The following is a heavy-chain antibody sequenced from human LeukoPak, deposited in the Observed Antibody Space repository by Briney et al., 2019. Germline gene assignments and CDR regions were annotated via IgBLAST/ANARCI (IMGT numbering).Heavy chain of an antibody. J-gene: IGHJ4*02. CDR3: AKDVIRGDISYFES. Sequence: GGSLRLSCAASGFNFDIYWMSWVRQAPGKGLEWVAGISGRGETTFYADSVKGRFTISRDNSNNTLFLQVNSLRAEDTAVYYCAKDVIRGDISYFESWGQGTLVAVSS. CDR2: ISGRGETT. D-gene: IGHD3-10*01. V-gene: IGHV3-23*01. CDR1: GFNFDIYW.